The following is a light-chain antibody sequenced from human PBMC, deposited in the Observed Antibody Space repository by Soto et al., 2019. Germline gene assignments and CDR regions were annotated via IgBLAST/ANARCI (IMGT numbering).Light chain of an antibody. J-gene: IGKJ1*01. CDR2: AVS. CDR3: QQYNKWPLT. V-gene: IGKV3-15*01. Sequence: EIMMTQSPGTLSASPGERATLSCRASQSVSSNLAWYQQKPGQAPRLLIYAVSTRATGIPARFSGSGSGTEFTLTIRSLQPEDFAVSYCQQYNKWPLTFGQGTKVEIK. CDR1: QSVSSN.